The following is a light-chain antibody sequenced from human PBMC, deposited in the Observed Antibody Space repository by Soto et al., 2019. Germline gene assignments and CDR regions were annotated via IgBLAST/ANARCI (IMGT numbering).Light chain of an antibody. CDR2: DVS. J-gene: IGLJ2*01. V-gene: IGLV2-14*01. CDR3: SSYTSSSTLV. Sequence: QYALTQPASVSGSPGQSITISCTGTSSDVGGYNYVSWYQQHPGKAPKLMIYDVSNRPSGVSNRFSGSKSGNTASPTISGLQAEEEDDYYCSSYTSSSTLVFGGGTKLTVL. CDR1: SSDVGGYNY.